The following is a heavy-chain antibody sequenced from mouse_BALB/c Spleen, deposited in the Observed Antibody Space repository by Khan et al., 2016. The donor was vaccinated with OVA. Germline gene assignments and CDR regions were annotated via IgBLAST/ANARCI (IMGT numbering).Heavy chain of an antibody. CDR1: GYTFTNYT. Sequence: VQLQESGAELARPGASVKMSCKASGYTFTNYTMHWVKQRPGQGLEWIGYISPSSGYTDYNQKFKDKATLTAEKSSSPAYRQRPRLTSSDSAVYSCVRIPVPPYFFDSWGQGTTLTVSS. CDR2: ISPSSGYT. J-gene: IGHJ2*01. CDR3: VRIPVPPYFFDS. V-gene: IGHV1-4*01.